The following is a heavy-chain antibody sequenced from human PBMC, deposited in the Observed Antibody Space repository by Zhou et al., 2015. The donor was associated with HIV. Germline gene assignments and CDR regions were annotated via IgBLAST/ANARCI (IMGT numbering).Heavy chain of an antibody. V-gene: IGHV1-18*01. Sequence: QVQLVQSGAEVKKPGASVKVSCKASGYTFTSYGISWVRQAPGQGLEWMGWISAYNGNTNYAQKLQGRVTMTTDTSTSTAYMELRSLRSDDTAVYYCARDRSFGSGSYPVYYYYGMDVVGPRDHGHRLL. CDR2: ISAYNGNT. D-gene: IGHD3-10*01. J-gene: IGHJ6*02. CDR1: GYTFTSYG. CDR3: ARDRSFGSGSYPVYYYYGMDV.